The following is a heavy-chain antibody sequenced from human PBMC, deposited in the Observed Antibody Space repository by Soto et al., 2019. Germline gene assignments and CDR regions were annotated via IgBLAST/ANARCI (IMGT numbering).Heavy chain of an antibody. CDR3: ARAARFWAFDI. CDR1: GGTFSSYT. CDR2: IIPILGIA. Sequence: QVQLVQSGAEVKKPGSSVKVSCKASGGTFSSYTISWVRQAPGQGLGWMGRIIPILGIANYAQKFQGRVTITADKSTSTAYMELSSLRSEDTAVYYCARAARFWAFDIWGQGTMVTVSS. J-gene: IGHJ3*02. D-gene: IGHD3-3*01. V-gene: IGHV1-69*02.